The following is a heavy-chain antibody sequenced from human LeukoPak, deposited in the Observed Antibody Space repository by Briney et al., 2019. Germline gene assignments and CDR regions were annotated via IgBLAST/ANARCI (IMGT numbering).Heavy chain of an antibody. J-gene: IGHJ5*02. D-gene: IGHD1-26*01. CDR1: GGSISSYY. Sequence: SETLSLTCSVSGGSISSYYWSWIRQPPGKGLEWIGYIYYSGSTNYNPSLKSRVTISVDTSKNQFSLKLSSVTAADTAVYYCARTYSGSYYLFWFDPWGQGTLVTVSS. CDR3: ARTYSGSYYLFWFDP. V-gene: IGHV4-59*01. CDR2: IYYSGST.